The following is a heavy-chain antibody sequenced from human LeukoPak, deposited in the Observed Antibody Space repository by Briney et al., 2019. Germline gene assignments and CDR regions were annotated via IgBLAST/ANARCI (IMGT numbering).Heavy chain of an antibody. D-gene: IGHD1-26*01. J-gene: IGHJ3*02. CDR2: IYYSGST. CDR1: GGSISSYY. Sequence: SETLSLTCTVSGGSISSYYWRWIRQPPGKGLEWIGYIYYSGSTNYNPSLKSRVTISVDTSKNQFSLKLSSVTAADTAVYYCARDRSGSHYRNDAFDIWGQGTMGTVSS. V-gene: IGHV4-59*01. CDR3: ARDRSGSHYRNDAFDI.